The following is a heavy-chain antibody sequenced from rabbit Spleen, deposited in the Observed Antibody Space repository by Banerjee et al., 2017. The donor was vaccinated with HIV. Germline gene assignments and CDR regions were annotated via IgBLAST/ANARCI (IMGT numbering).Heavy chain of an antibody. D-gene: IGHD8-1*01. CDR1: GFSLSSNYW. V-gene: IGHV1S40*01. CDR3: ARDTGSSFSSYGMDL. CDR2: IYAGSSGNT. Sequence: QSLEESGGDLVKPGASLTLTCTASGFSLSSNYWICWVRQAPGKGLEWIACIYAGSSGNTYSATWAKGRFTCSKTSSTTVTLQMTSLTVADTATYFCARDTGSSFSSYGMDLWGPGTLVTVS. J-gene: IGHJ6*01.